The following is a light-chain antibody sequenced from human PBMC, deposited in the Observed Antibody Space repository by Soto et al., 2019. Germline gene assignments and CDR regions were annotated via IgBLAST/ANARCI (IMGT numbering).Light chain of an antibody. CDR3: QQRRNWLLT. CDR2: DTS. J-gene: IGKJ4*01. Sequence: EIVLTQSPATLSLSPGERATLSCRASQSVNSYLAWYQQKPGQAPRLLIYDTSNRATGIPARFSGSGSGTDFTLTISSLEPEDFAVYYCQQRRNWLLTFGGGTKVEIK. V-gene: IGKV3-11*01. CDR1: QSVNSY.